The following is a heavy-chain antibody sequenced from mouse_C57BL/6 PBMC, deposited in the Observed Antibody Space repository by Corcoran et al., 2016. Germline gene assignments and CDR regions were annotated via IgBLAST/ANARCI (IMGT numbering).Heavy chain of an antibody. CDR2: IYPGDGDT. CDR1: GYAFSSYW. J-gene: IGHJ4*01. V-gene: IGHV1-80*01. D-gene: IGHD1-1*02. CDR3: ARSGLWGAMDY. Sequence: QVQLQQSGAELVKPGASVKISCKASGYAFSSYWMNWVKQRPGKGLEWIGQIYPGDGDTNYNGKFKGKATLTADKSSSTAYMQLSSLTSEDSAVYFCARSGLWGAMDYWGQGTSVTVSS.